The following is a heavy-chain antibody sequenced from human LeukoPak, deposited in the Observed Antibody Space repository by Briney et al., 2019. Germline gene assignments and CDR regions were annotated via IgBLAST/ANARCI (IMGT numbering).Heavy chain of an antibody. V-gene: IGHV3-23*01. J-gene: IGHJ6*02. Sequence: GGSLRLSCAASGFTFSSYAMSWVRQAPGKGLEWVSAINSAGSTYYGDSVRGRFTISRDNSKNTLYLQMNSLRAEDTAVYYCAKEATTPTYYYYGMDVWGQGTTVTVSS. CDR3: AKEATTPTYYYYGMDV. CDR2: INSAGST. CDR1: GFTFSSYA. D-gene: IGHD5-12*01.